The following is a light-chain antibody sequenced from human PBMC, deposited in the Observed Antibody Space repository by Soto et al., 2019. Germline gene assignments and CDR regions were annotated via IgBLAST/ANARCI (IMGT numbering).Light chain of an antibody. CDR3: QQYNDWPLT. V-gene: IGKV3-15*01. CDR2: GAF. CDR1: QSVSSN. Sequence: EIVMTQSPRTLSVSPGARVPISCRASQSVSSNLAWYQQKPGQAPSLIIYGAFTRATGIPARFSGTGSGTEFTLTISSLQSEDVALYYCQQYNDWPLTFGQGTKVDIK. J-gene: IGKJ1*01.